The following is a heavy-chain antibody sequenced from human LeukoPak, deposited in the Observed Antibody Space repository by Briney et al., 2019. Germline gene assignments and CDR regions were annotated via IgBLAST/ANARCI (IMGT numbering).Heavy chain of an antibody. CDR3: ARDSLARPLGY. Sequence: GGSLRLSCAASGFTVDSNYLSWVRQAPGKGLEWVSYISSSGSTIYYADSVKGRFTISRDNAKNSLYLQMNSLRAEDTAVYYCARDSLARPLGYWGQGTLVTVSS. V-gene: IGHV3-11*01. CDR1: GFTVDSNY. CDR2: ISSSGSTI. J-gene: IGHJ4*02. D-gene: IGHD6-6*01.